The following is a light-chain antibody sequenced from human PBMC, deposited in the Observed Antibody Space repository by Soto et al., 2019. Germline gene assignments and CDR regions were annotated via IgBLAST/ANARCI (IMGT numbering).Light chain of an antibody. CDR3: QQYNSVSMYT. CDR1: QSISSW. Sequence: DIQMTQSPSTLSASVGDRVTITCRASQSISSWLAWYQQKPGKAPKLLIFDASSLESGVPSRFSGSGSGTEFTLTISSLQPEDFATYYCQQYNSVSMYTFGQGTKLEIK. J-gene: IGKJ2*01. V-gene: IGKV1-5*01. CDR2: DAS.